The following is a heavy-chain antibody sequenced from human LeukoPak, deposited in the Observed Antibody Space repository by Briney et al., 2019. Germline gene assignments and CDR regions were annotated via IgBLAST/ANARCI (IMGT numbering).Heavy chain of an antibody. V-gene: IGHV1-18*01. Sequence: ASVKVSCKASGYTFTNYAISWVRQAPGQGLEWMRRISAYSGNTNYAQKLQGRVTMTTATSTSTAYMELRSLRSDDTAVYFCARGRDYYGSSDYPDPTYFDYWGQGTLVTVSS. CDR3: ARGRDYYGSSDYPDPTYFDY. CDR1: GYTFTNYA. D-gene: IGHD3-22*01. CDR2: ISAYSGNT. J-gene: IGHJ4*02.